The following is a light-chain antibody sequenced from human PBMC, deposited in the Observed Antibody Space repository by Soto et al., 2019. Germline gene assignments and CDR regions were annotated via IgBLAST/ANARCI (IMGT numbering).Light chain of an antibody. CDR2: EYT. V-gene: IGLV1-51*02. CDR1: SSNIGKNY. J-gene: IGLJ2*01. CDR3: ATWDSSLSAGV. Sequence: QAVLTQTPSVSAAPGQKVTISCSGSSSNIGKNYVSWYQQHPGTAPKLLISEYTKRPSGIPDRFSGSKSGTSVTLGITGLQTGDEADYYCATWDSSLSAGVFGGGTKLTVL.